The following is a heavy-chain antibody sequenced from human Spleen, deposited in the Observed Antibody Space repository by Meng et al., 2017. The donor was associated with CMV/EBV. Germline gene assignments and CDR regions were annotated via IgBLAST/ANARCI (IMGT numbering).Heavy chain of an antibody. J-gene: IGHJ3*02. Sequence: CAASGFTFSGYSMNWVRQAPGKGLEWVSSISSSSSYIYYADSVKGRFTISRDNAKNSLYLQMNSLRAEDTAVYYCARVRWEGDAFDIWGQGTMVTVSS. CDR1: GFTFSGYS. D-gene: IGHD1-26*01. V-gene: IGHV3-21*01. CDR2: ISSSSSYI. CDR3: ARVRWEGDAFDI.